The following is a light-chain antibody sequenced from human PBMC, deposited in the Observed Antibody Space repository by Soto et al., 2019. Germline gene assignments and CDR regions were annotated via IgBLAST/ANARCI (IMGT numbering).Light chain of an antibody. J-gene: IGLJ2*01. CDR2: DVS. Sequence: QSALTQPASVSGSRGQSITISCTGTSSDVGGYNYVSWYQQHPGKAPKVMIYDVSKRPSGISNRFAGSKSGNTASLTISGLQVEDEGDYYCSSYTSGSTRVVFGGGTKLTVL. CDR3: SSYTSGSTRVV. V-gene: IGLV2-14*03. CDR1: SSDVGGYNY.